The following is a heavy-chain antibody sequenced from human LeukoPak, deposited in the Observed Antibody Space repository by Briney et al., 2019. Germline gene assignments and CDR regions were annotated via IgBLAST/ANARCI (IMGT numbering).Heavy chain of an antibody. CDR1: GFTFSSYR. CDR3: ATSPGLGYSSSLTDVDY. V-gene: IGHV3-21*01. J-gene: IGHJ4*02. CDR2: ISSSSGYI. D-gene: IGHD6-6*01. Sequence: PGGSLRLSCAASGFTFSSYRMNWVRQAPGKGLEWVSSISSSSGYIYYADSVKGRFTISRDNAKSSLYLQMNSLKAEDTAVYYCATSPGLGYSSSLTDVDYWGQGTLVTVSS.